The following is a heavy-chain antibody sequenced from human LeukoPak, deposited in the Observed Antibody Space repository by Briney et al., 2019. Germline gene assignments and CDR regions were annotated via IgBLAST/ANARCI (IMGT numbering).Heavy chain of an antibody. Sequence: PGGSLRLSCAASGFTFSSYVMSWVRQAPGKGLEWVSGISGSGGSTYYADSVKGRFTISRDNSKNTLYLQMNSLRAEDTAVYYCAKDHALYYDYVWGSYRPEVDFDYWGQGTLVTVSS. V-gene: IGHV3-23*01. J-gene: IGHJ4*02. CDR1: GFTFSSYV. D-gene: IGHD3-16*02. CDR2: ISGSGGST. CDR3: AKDHALYYDYVWGSYRPEVDFDY.